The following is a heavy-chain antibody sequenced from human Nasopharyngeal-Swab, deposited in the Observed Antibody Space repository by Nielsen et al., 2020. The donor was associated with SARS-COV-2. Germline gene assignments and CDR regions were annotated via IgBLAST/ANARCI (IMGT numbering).Heavy chain of an antibody. CDR1: GGTFSSYA. V-gene: IGHV1-69*06. CDR3: ARDLGDSSGYFSFNYYYYGMDV. Sequence: SVKVSCKASGGTFSSYAISWVRQAPGQGLEWMGGIIPIFGTANYAQKFQGRVTITADKSTSTAYMELSSLRAEDTAVYYCARDLGDSSGYFSFNYYYYGMDVWGQGTTVTVSS. CDR2: IIPIFGTA. J-gene: IGHJ6*02. D-gene: IGHD3-22*01.